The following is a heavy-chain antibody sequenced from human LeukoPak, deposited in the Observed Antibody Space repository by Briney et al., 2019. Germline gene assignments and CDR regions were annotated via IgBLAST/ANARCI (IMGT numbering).Heavy chain of an antibody. Sequence: ASVKVSCKASGYTFTNYAMNWVRQAPGQGPEWMGWINTNTGNPTYAQGFTGRFVFSLDTSVTTAYLQISSLKAEDTAVYYCARDKGNYDDLLTGSNCFDPWGQGTLVSVSS. J-gene: IGHJ5*02. CDR3: ARDKGNYDDLLTGSNCFDP. V-gene: IGHV7-4-1*02. CDR1: GYTFTNYA. CDR2: INTNTGNP. D-gene: IGHD3-9*01.